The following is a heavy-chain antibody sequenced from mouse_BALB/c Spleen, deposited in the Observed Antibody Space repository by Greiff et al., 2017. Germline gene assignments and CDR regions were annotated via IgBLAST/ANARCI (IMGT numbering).Heavy chain of an antibody. CDR1: GFTFSSYT. CDR3: TRDLYYDYEGAMDY. D-gene: IGHD2-4*01. Sequence: EVKLVESGGGLVKPGGSLKLSCAASGFTFSSYTMSWVRQTPEKRLEWVATISSGGSYTYYPDSVKGRFTISRDNAKNTLYLQMSSLKSEDTAMYYCTRDLYYDYEGAMDYWGQGTSVTVSS. J-gene: IGHJ4*01. V-gene: IGHV5-6-4*01. CDR2: ISSGGSYT.